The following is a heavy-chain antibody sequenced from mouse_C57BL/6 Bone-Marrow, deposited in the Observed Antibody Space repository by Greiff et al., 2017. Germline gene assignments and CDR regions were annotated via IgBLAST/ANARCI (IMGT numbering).Heavy chain of an antibody. J-gene: IGHJ2*01. CDR3: ARRSSYYGSSQGYFDY. CDR1: GFNIKDYY. V-gene: IGHV14-2*01. D-gene: IGHD1-1*01. Sequence: QLQQSGAELVKPGASVKLSCTASGFNIKDYYMHWVKQRTEQGLEWIGRFDPEVGETTYAPKFQGKATITAATSSNTADLQLSSLTSEDTTVYYCARRSSYYGSSQGYFDYWGQGTTLTVSS. CDR2: FDPEVGET.